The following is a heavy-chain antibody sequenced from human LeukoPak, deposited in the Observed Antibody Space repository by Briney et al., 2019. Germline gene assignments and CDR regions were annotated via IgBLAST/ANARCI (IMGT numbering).Heavy chain of an antibody. CDR1: GYTFTGYY. V-gene: IGHV1-2*06. D-gene: IGHD5-24*01. J-gene: IGHJ4*02. Sequence: ASVKVSCKASGYTFTGYYMHWVRQAPGQGLEWMGRMNPNSGGTNYAQKFQGRVTMTRDTSISTAYMELSRLRSDDTAVYYCARGTGVWLQLRGFDYWGQGTLVTVSS. CDR2: MNPNSGGT. CDR3: ARGTGVWLQLRGFDY.